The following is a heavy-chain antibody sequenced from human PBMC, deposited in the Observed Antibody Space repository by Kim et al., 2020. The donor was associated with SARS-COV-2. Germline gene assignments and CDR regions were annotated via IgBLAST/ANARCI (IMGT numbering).Heavy chain of an antibody. V-gene: IGHV3-33*01. CDR1: GFTFSSYG. Sequence: GGSLRLSCAASGFTFSSYGMHWVRQAPGKGLEWVAVIWYDGSNKYYADSVKGRFTISRDNSKNTLYLQMNSLRAEDTAVYYCARGAAAGQTFLDYWGQGTLVTVSS. CDR2: IWYDGSNK. J-gene: IGHJ4*02. CDR3: ARGAAAGQTFLDY. D-gene: IGHD6-13*01.